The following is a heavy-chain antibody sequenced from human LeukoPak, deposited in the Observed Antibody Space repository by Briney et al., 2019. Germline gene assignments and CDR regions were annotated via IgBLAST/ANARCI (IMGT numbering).Heavy chain of an antibody. CDR2: ISVYNGNK. V-gene: IGHV1-18*04. CDR3: ARVNSAQWLVGFNCDY. Sequence: ASVKVSFKASRYTFTGYYMHWVRQAPGQGLEWMGWISVYNGNKNYAQKFQGRVTMTTDTSTSTAYMEVRSLRSDDTAVYYCARVNSAQWLVGFNCDYGGQGTLVTVSS. D-gene: IGHD6-19*01. J-gene: IGHJ4*02. CDR1: RYTFTGYY.